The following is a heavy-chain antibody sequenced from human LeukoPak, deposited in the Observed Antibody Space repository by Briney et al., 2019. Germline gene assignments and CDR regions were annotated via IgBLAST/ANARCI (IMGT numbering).Heavy chain of an antibody. CDR3: TTIRYCSSTSCSY. J-gene: IGHJ4*02. CDR2: IKSKTGGGTT. V-gene: IGHV3-15*01. Sequence: GGSLRLSCAASGFTFSNAWMSWVRQAPGKGLEWVGRIKSKTGGGTTDYAAPVKGRFTISRDDSKNTLYLQMNSLKTEDTAVYYCTTIRYCSSTSCSYWGQGTLVTVSS. D-gene: IGHD2-2*01. CDR1: GFTFSNAW.